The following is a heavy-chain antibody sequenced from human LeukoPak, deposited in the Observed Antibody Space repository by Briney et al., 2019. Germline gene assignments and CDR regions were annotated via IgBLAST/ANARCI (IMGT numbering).Heavy chain of an antibody. CDR1: GFTFSRYA. CDR2: ITASGGNT. Sequence: GGXLRLSCAASGFTFSRYAMGWVRQAPGKGLEWVSGITASGGNTYYADSVKGRFTISRDNSKNPLYLQVNSLRPEHTAVYSCQKGIAYSYGRYYFDYCGQGTLVTVSS. J-gene: IGHJ4*02. CDR3: QKGIAYSYGRYYFDY. V-gene: IGHV3-23*01. D-gene: IGHD5-18*01.